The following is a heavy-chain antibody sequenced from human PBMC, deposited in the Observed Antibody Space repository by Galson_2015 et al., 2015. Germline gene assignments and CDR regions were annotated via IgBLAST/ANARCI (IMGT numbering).Heavy chain of an antibody. Sequence: QSGAEVKKPGESLRTSCKASGYTFTSYGISWVRQAPGQGLEWMGWISAYNGNTNYAQKLQGRVTMTTDTSTSTAYMELRSLRSDDTAVYYCAREYQLLSSWDYWGQGTLVTVSS. V-gene: IGHV1-18*01. J-gene: IGHJ4*02. D-gene: IGHD2-2*01. CDR3: AREYQLLSSWDY. CDR1: GYTFTSYG. CDR2: ISAYNGNT.